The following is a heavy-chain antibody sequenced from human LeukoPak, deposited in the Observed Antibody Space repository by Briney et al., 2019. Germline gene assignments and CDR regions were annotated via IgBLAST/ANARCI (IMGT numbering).Heavy chain of an antibody. V-gene: IGHV3-7*01. Sequence: PGGSLRLSCAVSGFTFSRYWMSWVRQAPGKGLEWVASIKEDGSEQYYVDSVKGRFTISRDNAKNSLYLQMNSLRAEDMAVYYCARGGYYWGAWGQGTLVTVSS. D-gene: IGHD1-1*01. CDR2: IKEDGSEQ. J-gene: IGHJ5*02. CDR3: ARGGYYWGA. CDR1: GFTFSRYW.